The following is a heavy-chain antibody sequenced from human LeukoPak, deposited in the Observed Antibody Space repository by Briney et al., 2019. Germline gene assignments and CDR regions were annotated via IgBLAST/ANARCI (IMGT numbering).Heavy chain of an antibody. V-gene: IGHV3-21*01. CDR1: GFPFSSYS. D-gene: IGHD4-17*01. J-gene: IGHJ4*02. CDR2: ISSSSSYI. Sequence: GSLSLSCAASGFPFSSYSMNWVRQAPGKGLEWVSSISSSSSYIYYADSVKGRFTISRDNAKNSLYLQMNSLRAEDTAVYYCAGAFTVPNPNWGQGTLVTVSS. CDR3: AGAFTVPNPN.